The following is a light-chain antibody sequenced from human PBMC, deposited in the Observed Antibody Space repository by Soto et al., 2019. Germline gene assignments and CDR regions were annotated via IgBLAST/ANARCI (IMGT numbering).Light chain of an antibody. Sequence: EIVFTQSPGTLSLSPGERATLSCRASQSVSNNYLAWSQQKPGQAPRLLIYGASNTATGIPDRFSGSGSGTDFTLTISRLEPEDSAVYYCQQYGSSGTFGQGTKVDIK. V-gene: IGKV3-20*01. CDR1: QSVSNNY. J-gene: IGKJ1*01. CDR3: QQYGSSGT. CDR2: GAS.